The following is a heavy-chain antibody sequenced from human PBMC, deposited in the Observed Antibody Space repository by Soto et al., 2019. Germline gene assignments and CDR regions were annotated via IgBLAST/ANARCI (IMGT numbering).Heavy chain of an antibody. V-gene: IGHV1-18*01. CDR1: GYTFTSYG. CDR2: ISAYNGNT. D-gene: IGHD3-10*01. Sequence: ASVKVSCKASGYTFTSYGISWVRQAPGQGLEWMGWISAYNGNTNYAQKLQGRVTMTTDTSTSTAYMELRSLRSVDTAVYYCARNPRTVRGLNWFDPWGQGTLVTVSS. CDR3: ARNPRTVRGLNWFDP. J-gene: IGHJ5*02.